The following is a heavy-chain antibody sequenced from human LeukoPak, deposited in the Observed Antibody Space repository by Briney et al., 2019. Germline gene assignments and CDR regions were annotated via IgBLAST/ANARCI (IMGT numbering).Heavy chain of an antibody. J-gene: IGHJ3*02. Sequence: LRLAFGACGLTFGSDAIWGVRQAPGKRLEWISAISASGGSTYYADSVKGRFTISRDNSKNTLYLQMNSLRAEDTAVYYCAKDLGGSGSYYNIGAFDIWGQGTMVTVSS. CDR1: GLTFGSDA. D-gene: IGHD3-10*01. V-gene: IGHV3-23*01. CDR2: ISASGGST. CDR3: AKDLGGSGSYYNIGAFDI.